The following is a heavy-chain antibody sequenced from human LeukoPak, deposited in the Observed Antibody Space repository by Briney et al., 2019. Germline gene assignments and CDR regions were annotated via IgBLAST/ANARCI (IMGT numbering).Heavy chain of an antibody. J-gene: IGHJ4*02. Sequence: PWGSLRLSCAASGFTFSDYYMSWIRQAPGKGLEWISYISSSGTTIYYADSVKGRFTISRDNTENSLFLQMNSLRAEDTAVYFCARDLSGSYGPIYYRGQGTLVTVSS. CDR3: ARDLSGSYGPIYY. CDR2: ISSSGTTI. D-gene: IGHD1-26*01. CDR1: GFTFSDYY. V-gene: IGHV3-11*01.